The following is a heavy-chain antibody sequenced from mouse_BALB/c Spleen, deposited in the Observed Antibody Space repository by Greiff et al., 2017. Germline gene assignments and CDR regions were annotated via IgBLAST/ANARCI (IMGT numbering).Heavy chain of an antibody. CDR3: ARDYGSRYYAMDY. V-gene: IGHV5-17*02. CDR1: GFTFSSFG. CDR2: ISSGSSTI. Sequence: EVHLVESGGGLVQPGGSRKLSCAASGFTFSSFGMHWVRQAPEKGLEWVAYISSGSSTIYYADTVKGRFTISRDNPKNTLFLQMTSLRSEDTAMYYCARDYGSRYYAMDYWGQGTSVTVSS. D-gene: IGHD1-1*01. J-gene: IGHJ4*01.